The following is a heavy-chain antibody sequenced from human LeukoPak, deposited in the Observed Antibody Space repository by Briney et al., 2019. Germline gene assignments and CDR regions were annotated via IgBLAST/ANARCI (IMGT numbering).Heavy chain of an antibody. Sequence: SETLSLTCAVSGYSISGGYYWGWIRQPPGKGLEWIGSIYHSGSTYYNPSLKSRVTISVDTSKNQFSLKLSSVTAADTAVYYCARAAVYSSPFDCWGQGTLVTVSS. V-gene: IGHV4-38-2*01. J-gene: IGHJ4*02. CDR1: GYSISGGYY. D-gene: IGHD6-19*01. CDR2: IYHSGST. CDR3: ARAAVYSSPFDC.